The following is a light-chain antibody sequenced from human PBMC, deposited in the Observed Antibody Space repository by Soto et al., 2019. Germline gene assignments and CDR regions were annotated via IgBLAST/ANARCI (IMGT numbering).Light chain of an antibody. CDR3: QQFNNWPYT. V-gene: IGKV3-15*01. CDR2: ATS. Sequence: EIVMTQSPATLSVSPGERATLFCRASQSVSSNLAWYQHKPGQAPRLLIYATSTRATGIPARFSGSGSGTEFTLTISSLQSEDFAVYYCQQFNNWPYTFGQGTRLEIK. J-gene: IGKJ5*01. CDR1: QSVSSN.